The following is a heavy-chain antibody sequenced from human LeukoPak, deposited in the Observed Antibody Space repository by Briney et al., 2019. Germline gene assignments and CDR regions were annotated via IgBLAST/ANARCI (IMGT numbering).Heavy chain of an antibody. Sequence: SETLSLTCTVSGGSISSYYWSWIRQPPGKGLEWIGYIYYSGSTNYNPSLKSRVTISVDTSKNQFSLKLSSVTAADPAVYYCARAFVGATDAFDYWGQGTLVTVSS. V-gene: IGHV4-59*01. CDR3: ARAFVGATDAFDY. CDR1: GGSISSYY. J-gene: IGHJ4*02. CDR2: IYYSGST. D-gene: IGHD1-26*01.